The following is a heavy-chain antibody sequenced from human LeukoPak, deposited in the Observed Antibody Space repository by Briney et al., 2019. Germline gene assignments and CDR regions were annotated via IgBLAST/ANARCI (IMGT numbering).Heavy chain of an antibody. CDR3: ARESTALTRWLFGVVMDTAPNNWFDP. D-gene: IGHD3-3*01. J-gene: IGHJ5*02. V-gene: IGHV4-34*01. Sequence: SETLSLTSAVYGGSFSGYYWSWIRQPPGKGVEWIGEINHSGSTNYKPSLKSRVTISVDTSKNQFSLKLSTVTAADTAVYYCARESTALTRWLFGVVMDTAPNNWFDPWGQGTLVTVSS. CDR2: INHSGST. CDR1: GGSFSGYY.